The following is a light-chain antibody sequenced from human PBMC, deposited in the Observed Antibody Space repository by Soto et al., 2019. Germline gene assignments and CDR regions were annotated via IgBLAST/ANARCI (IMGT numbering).Light chain of an antibody. CDR3: QQSYSNPTWT. Sequence: IQMTQSPSSLSASVGDRITITCRASQSISTYLNWYQQKPGEAPTLLVYDSSTLQSGVPSRFSGSGFGAEFTLTVSSLQPEGFATYYCQQSYSNPTWTFGQGTKVDIK. CDR1: QSISTY. V-gene: IGKV1-39*01. J-gene: IGKJ1*01. CDR2: DSS.